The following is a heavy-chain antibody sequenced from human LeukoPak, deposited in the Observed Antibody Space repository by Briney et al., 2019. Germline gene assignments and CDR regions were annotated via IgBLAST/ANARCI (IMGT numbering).Heavy chain of an antibody. J-gene: IGHJ4*02. CDR1: GFTFSDPF. CDR2: SRNKADSYTA. D-gene: IGHD6-13*01. CDR3: ATSSWYRLAY. V-gene: IGHV3-72*01. Sequence: PGGSLRLSCAASGFTFSDPFMSWVRQAPGKGLEWVGRSRNKADSYTAEYAASVKGRFTISRDESKNSLYLQISSLETEDAAVYYCATSSWYRLAYWGQGSLVTVSS.